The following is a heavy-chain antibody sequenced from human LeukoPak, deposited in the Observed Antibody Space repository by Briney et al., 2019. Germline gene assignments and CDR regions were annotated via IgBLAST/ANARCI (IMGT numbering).Heavy chain of an antibody. Sequence: GGSLRLSCAASGFTFSSYSMNWVRQAPGKGLEWVSSISSSSTYIYYADSVEGRFTISRDNAKNSLYLQMNSLRAEDTAVYYCAREILGELYFDFWGQGTLVTVSS. D-gene: IGHD3-10*01. CDR1: GFTFSSYS. J-gene: IGHJ4*02. V-gene: IGHV3-21*01. CDR2: ISSSSTYI. CDR3: AREILGELYFDF.